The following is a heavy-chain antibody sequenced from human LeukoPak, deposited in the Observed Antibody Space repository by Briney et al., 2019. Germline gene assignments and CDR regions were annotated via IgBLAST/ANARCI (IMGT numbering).Heavy chain of an antibody. V-gene: IGHV1-8*01. J-gene: IGHJ4*02. D-gene: IGHD3-22*01. Sequence: ASVKVSCKASGYTFTSYDINWVRQATGQGLEWMGWTNPNSGNTGYAQKFQGRVTMTRNTSISTAYMELSSLRSDDTAVYYCARASWVSSGPNPYYFDYWGQGTLVTVSS. CDR1: GYTFTSYD. CDR3: ARASWVSSGPNPYYFDY. CDR2: TNPNSGNT.